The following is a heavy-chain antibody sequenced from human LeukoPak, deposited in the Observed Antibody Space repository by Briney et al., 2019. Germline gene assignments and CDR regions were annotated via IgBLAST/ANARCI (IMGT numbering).Heavy chain of an antibody. CDR3: AKWPYPTGFGYALGSDH. CDR1: GFSFSRYA. J-gene: IGHJ1*01. Sequence: PGGSLRLSCTTSGFSFSRYAMHWVRQAPGKGLEWVAAIYSDGSNKNHVDSVKGRFTISRDNSESTLFLQMDSLRAEHTAVYYCAKWPYPTGFGYALGSDHGGQNTLVTVSS. CDR2: IYSDGSNK. D-gene: IGHD3-16*01. V-gene: IGHV3-33*06.